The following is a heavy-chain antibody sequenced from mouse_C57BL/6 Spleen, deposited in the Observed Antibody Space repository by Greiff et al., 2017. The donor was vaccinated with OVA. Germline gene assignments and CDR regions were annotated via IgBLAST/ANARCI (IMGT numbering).Heavy chain of an antibody. D-gene: IGHD1-2*01. CDR3: ASGITTASSPGYFDY. CDR2: INPSSGYT. J-gene: IGHJ2*01. CDR1: GYTFTSYW. Sequence: QVQLQQSGAELAKPGASVKLSCKASGYTFTSYWMHWVKQRPGQGLEWIGYINPSSGYTKYNQKFKDKTTLTADKSSSTAYMQLSSLTYEDSAVYYCASGITTASSPGYFDYWGQGTTLTVSS. V-gene: IGHV1-7*01.